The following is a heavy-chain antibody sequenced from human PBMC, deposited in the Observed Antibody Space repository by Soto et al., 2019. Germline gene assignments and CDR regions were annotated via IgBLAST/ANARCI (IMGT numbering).Heavy chain of an antibody. CDR2: ISWNSGSI. CDR1: GFTFDDYA. J-gene: IGHJ6*02. Sequence: GGSLRLSCAASGFTFDDYAMHWVRQAPGKGLEWVSGISWNSGSIGYADSVKGRFTISRDNAKNSLYLQMNSLRAEDTALYYCAKDIAAAGYISDFYYYGMDAWGQGTTVTVSS. V-gene: IGHV3-9*01. D-gene: IGHD6-13*01. CDR3: AKDIAAAGYISDFYYYGMDA.